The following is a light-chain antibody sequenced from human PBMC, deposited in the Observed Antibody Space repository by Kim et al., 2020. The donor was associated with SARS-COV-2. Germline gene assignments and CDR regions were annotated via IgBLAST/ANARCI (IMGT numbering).Light chain of an antibody. Sequence: AAGQTVRITCRGDNSRRYYAGWYQQKPRQAPVLLIYAKNNRPSGVPDRFSGSSSGNTASLTITGAQAEDEADYYCSSRDSNGISCVFAAGTKVTVL. CDR3: SSRDSNGISCV. V-gene: IGLV3-19*01. CDR1: NSRRYY. J-gene: IGLJ1*01. CDR2: AKN.